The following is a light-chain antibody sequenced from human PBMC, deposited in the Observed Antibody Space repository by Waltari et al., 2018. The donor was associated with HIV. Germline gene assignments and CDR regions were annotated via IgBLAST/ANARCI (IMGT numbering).Light chain of an antibody. Sequence: DIQMTQSPSSLSASVGARVTTTCRASQSISSSLNWYQQKPGKAPKLLIYAASSLQSGVPSRFSGSASGTDFTLTISSLQPEDFATYYCQQSYSTLFTFGPGTKVDIK. CDR2: AAS. V-gene: IGKV1-39*01. J-gene: IGKJ3*01. CDR1: QSISSS. CDR3: QQSYSTLFT.